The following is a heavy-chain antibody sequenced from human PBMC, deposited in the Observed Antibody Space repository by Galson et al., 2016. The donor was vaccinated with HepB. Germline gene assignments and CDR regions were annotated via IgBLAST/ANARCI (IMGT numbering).Heavy chain of an antibody. CDR1: GFSVTSYA. J-gene: IGHJ6*02. V-gene: IGHV3-30*04. CDR2: ISDDGSDG. Sequence: LRLSCAASGFSVTSYALHWVRQAPGKGLEWVALISDDGSDGHYADSVKGRLTISRDSSKNTVYLQLNRLTAEDTAVYFCARDQGQQLPSLLYTYGLDVWGQGTTVSVSS. CDR3: ARDQGQQLPSLLYTYGLDV. D-gene: IGHD6-13*01.